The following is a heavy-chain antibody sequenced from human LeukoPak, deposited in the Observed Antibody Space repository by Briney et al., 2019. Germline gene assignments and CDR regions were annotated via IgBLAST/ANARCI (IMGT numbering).Heavy chain of an antibody. Sequence: GGSLRLSCAASGFTFSSYAMSWVRQAPGKGLEWVSAISGSGGSTYYADSVKGRFTISRDNSKNTLYLQMNSLRAEDTAVYYRAKAVSYDFWSGYGDYWGQGTLVTVSS. D-gene: IGHD3-3*01. J-gene: IGHJ4*02. CDR1: GFTFSSYA. CDR2: ISGSGGST. CDR3: AKAVSYDFWSGYGDY. V-gene: IGHV3-23*01.